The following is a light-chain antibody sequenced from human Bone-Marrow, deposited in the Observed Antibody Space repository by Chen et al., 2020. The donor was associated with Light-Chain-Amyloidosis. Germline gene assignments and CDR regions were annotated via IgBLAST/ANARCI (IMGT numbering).Light chain of an antibody. J-gene: IGLJ2*01. CDR3: QSADSSGTYEVI. V-gene: IGLV3-25*03. Sequence: SSELTQPPSVSVSPGQTARITCSGDDLPTKYAYWYQQKPGQAPVLVIHSDTERPSGISERFSGSSSGKTATLTISGVQAEDEADYHCQSADSSGTYEVIFGGGTKLTVL. CDR1: DLPTKY. CDR2: SDT.